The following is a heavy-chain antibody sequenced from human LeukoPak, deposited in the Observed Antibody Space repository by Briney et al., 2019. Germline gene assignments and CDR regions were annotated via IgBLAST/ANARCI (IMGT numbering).Heavy chain of an antibody. CDR3: ARESYWGSSAKGFDY. D-gene: IGHD7-27*01. Sequence: GGSLRLSCAASGFTFGRYSMNWVRQAPGKGLEWVSYISSSGGTIYYADSVKGRFTISRDNAKNSLYLQMNSLRAEDTAVYYCARESYWGSSAKGFDYWGQGTLVTVSS. V-gene: IGHV3-48*01. CDR2: ISSSGGTI. J-gene: IGHJ4*02. CDR1: GFTFGRYS.